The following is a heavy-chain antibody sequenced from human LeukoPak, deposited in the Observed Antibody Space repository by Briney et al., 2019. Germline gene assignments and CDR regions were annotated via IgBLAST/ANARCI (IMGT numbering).Heavy chain of an antibody. V-gene: IGHV3-21*01. CDR3: ARAVQKAEDY. D-gene: IGHD3-10*01. Sequence: GGSLRLSCAASGFTFSSYSVNWVRQAPGKGLEWVSSISSSSSYIYYADSVRGRFTISRDNAKNSPYLQMNSLRAEDTAVYYCARAVQKAEDYWGQGTLVTVSS. J-gene: IGHJ4*02. CDR1: GFTFSSYS. CDR2: ISSSSSYI.